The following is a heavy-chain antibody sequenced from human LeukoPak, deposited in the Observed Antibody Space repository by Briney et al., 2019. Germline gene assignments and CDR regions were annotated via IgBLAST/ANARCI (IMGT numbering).Heavy chain of an antibody. D-gene: IGHD3-10*01. Sequence: PGGSLRLSCVASGFTFSNYAMSWVRQAPGKGLEWVATISTSGGSTYYADFVKGRFTISRDNSKNTLYLQMNSLRAEDTAVYYCAKNGHGSGSYYPRTKYYFDYWGQGTLVTVSS. CDR1: GFTFSNYA. J-gene: IGHJ4*02. CDR3: AKNGHGSGSYYPRTKYYFDY. V-gene: IGHV3-23*01. CDR2: ISTSGGST.